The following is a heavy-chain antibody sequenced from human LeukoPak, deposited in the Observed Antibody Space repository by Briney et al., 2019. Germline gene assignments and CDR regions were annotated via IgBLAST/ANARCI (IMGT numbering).Heavy chain of an antibody. J-gene: IGHJ3*02. D-gene: IGHD3-22*01. Sequence: SQTLSLTCTVSGGSISSGGYYWSWIRQHPGKGLEWIGYIYYSGSTYYNPSLKSRVTISVDTSKNQFSLKLSSVTAADTAVYYCARDYPFGYYYDSSGYWDAFDIWGQGTMVTASS. CDR1: GGSISSGGYY. CDR2: IYYSGST. CDR3: ARDYPFGYYYDSSGYWDAFDI. V-gene: IGHV4-31*03.